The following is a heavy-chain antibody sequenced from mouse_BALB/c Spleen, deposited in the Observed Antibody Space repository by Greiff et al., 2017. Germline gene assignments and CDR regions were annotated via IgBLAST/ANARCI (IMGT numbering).Heavy chain of an antibody. CDR3: ARDQKGSRYFDV. J-gene: IGHJ1*01. CDR2: INSNGGST. D-gene: IGHD3-2*02. Sequence: DVMLVESGGGLVQPGGSLKLSCAASGFTFSSYGMSWVRQTPDKRLELVATINSNGGSTYYPDSVKGRFTISRDNAKNTLYLQMSSLKSEDTAMYYCARDQKGSRYFDVWGAGTTVTVSS. CDR1: GFTFSSYG. V-gene: IGHV5-6-3*01.